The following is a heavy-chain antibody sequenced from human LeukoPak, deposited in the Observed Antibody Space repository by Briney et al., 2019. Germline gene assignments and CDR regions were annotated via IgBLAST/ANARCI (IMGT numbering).Heavy chain of an antibody. CDR2: IYPGDSDT. D-gene: IGHD2-21*02. V-gene: IGHV5-51*01. CDR1: GGTFSSYA. J-gene: IGHJ3*02. CDR3: ASRLRAAFDI. Sequence: GASVKVPCKASGGTFSSYAISWVRQAPGQGLEWMGIIYPGDSDTRYSPSFQGQVTISADKSISTAYLQWSSLKASDTAMYYCASRLRAAFDIWGQGTMVTVSS.